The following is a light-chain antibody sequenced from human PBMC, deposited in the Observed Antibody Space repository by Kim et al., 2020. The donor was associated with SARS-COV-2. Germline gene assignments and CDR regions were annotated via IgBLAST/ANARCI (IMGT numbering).Light chain of an antibody. J-gene: IGLJ2*01. V-gene: IGLV1-47*01. CDR1: ISTIGSNY. CDR3: AALDDCLRGPV. Sequence: GNKVTIICAGRISTIGSNYVYWFHPLPCTPSKVLIYRYNQRPLGVPDRFSGSNSGPSASLAISGLRSEDESDYYCAALDDCLRGPVFAGGTQLPVL. CDR2: RYN.